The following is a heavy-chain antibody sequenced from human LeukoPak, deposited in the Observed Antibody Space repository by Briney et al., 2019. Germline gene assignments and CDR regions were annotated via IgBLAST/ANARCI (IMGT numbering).Heavy chain of an antibody. V-gene: IGHV3-7*01. Sequence: PEGSLRLSCVASGFTFSGSWMSWVRQAPGKALEWVANIKQDGSDKYYVDSVKGRFTISRDNAKSSLYLQVDSLRADDTAVYYCTRGRAAFAYWGQGTLVTVSS. CDR2: IKQDGSDK. CDR3: TRGRAAFAY. J-gene: IGHJ4*02. CDR1: GFTFSGSW.